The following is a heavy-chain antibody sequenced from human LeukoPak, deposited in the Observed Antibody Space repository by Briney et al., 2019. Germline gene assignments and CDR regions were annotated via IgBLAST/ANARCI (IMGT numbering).Heavy chain of an antibody. CDR3: ARVYYDSSGYHDFFDH. D-gene: IGHD3-22*01. Sequence: SETLSLTCTVSGGSIRSYYWSWIRQPAGKGLEWIGRIYSDGSTNFNPPLKSRVTMSVDTSKNQFSLRLSSVTAADTAMYYCARVYYDSSGYHDFFDHWGQGTLVTVSS. CDR2: IYSDGST. V-gene: IGHV4-4*07. CDR1: GGSIRSYY. J-gene: IGHJ4*02.